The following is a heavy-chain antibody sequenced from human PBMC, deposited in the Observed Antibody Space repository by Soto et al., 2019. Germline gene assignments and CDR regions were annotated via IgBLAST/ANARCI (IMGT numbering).Heavy chain of an antibody. Sequence: KPSETLSLTCSVSGDSISTVDYFWAWVRQPPGQALEYIGYIYKSATTYYNPSFESRVAISLDTSKSQFSLNVTSLTAADTAVYFCARGRYCLTGRCFPNWFDSWGQGTLVTVS. V-gene: IGHV4-30-4*01. D-gene: IGHD2-15*01. J-gene: IGHJ5*01. CDR2: IYKSATT. CDR3: ARGRYCLTGRCFPNWFDS. CDR1: GDSISTVDYF.